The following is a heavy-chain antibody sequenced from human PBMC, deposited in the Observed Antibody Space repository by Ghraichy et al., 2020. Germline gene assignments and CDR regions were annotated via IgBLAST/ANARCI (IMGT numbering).Heavy chain of an antibody. CDR3: ARGWGWYDY. CDR2: IKQDGSEK. D-gene: IGHD6-19*01. V-gene: IGHV3-7*03. J-gene: IGHJ4*02. Sequence: LSLTCAASGFTFSTFWMTWVRQAPGKGLEWVANIKQDGSEKYYVDSVKGRFTISRDNAENSLSLQMNSLRAGDTAVYYCARGWGWYDYWGQGTLVTVSS. CDR1: GFTFSTFW.